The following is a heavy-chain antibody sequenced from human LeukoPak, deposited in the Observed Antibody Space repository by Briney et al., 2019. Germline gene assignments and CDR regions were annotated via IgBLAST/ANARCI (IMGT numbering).Heavy chain of an antibody. J-gene: IGHJ4*02. CDR2: INPSEGST. CDR3: AREGCCRGGTCYSFDY. V-gene: IGHV1-46*01. Sequence: GASVTVSCKASGYTFTFYYIYWVRQAPGQGLEWMGIINPSEGSTSYAQKFQGRVTMTRDMSTSTVYMELSSRRFEDTAVYFCAREGCCRGGTCYSFDYWGQGTLVTVSS. CDR1: GYTFTFYY. D-gene: IGHD2-15*01.